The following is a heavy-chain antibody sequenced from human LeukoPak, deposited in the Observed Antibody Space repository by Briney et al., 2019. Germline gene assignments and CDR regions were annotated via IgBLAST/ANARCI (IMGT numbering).Heavy chain of an antibody. D-gene: IGHD2-2*02. CDR1: GYTFTSYG. CDR2: ISAYNGNT. CDR3: ARKGRYCSSTSCYRVIDY. J-gene: IGHJ4*02. V-gene: IGHV1-18*04. Sequence: ASVKVSCKASGYTFTSYGISWARQAPGQGLEWMGWISAYNGNTNYAQKLQGRVTMTTDTSTSTAYMELRSLRSDDTAVYYCARKGRYCSSTSCYRVIDYWGQGTLVTVSP.